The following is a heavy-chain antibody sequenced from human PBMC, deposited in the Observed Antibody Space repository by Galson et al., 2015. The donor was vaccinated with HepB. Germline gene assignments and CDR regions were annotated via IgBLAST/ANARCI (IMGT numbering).Heavy chain of an antibody. CDR2: LSSHGDNG. CDR1: GFTFSSYA. Sequence: SLRLSCAASGFTFSSYAMNWVRQAPGKGLEWVAVLSSHGDNGYYADSVKGRLTISRDNSENTVYLQMHSLRVEDTAVYYCARTFYFDYWGQGTLVTVSS. J-gene: IGHJ4*02. V-gene: IGHV3-30*04. D-gene: IGHD3-16*01. CDR3: ARTFYFDY.